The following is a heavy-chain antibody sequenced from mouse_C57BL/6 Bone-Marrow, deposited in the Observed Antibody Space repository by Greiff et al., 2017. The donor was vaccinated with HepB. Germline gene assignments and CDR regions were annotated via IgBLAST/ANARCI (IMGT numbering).Heavy chain of an antibody. CDR2: ISSGGSYT. J-gene: IGHJ2*01. CDR1: GFTFSSYG. D-gene: IGHD1-1*01. Sequence: EVQLVESGGDLVKPGGSLKLSCAASGFTFSSYGMSWVRQTPDKRLEWVATISSGGSYTYYPDNVKGRFTISRDNAKNTLYLQLSSLKSEDTAMYYCARRLLLYFDYWGQGTTLTVSS. CDR3: ARRLLLYFDY. V-gene: IGHV5-6*01.